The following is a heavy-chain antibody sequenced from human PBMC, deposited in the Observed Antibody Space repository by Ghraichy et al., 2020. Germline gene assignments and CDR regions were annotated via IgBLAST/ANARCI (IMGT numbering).Heavy chain of an antibody. CDR3: ARVGGTAMVRPLQPFDY. J-gene: IGHJ4*02. Sequence: SETLSLTCAVSGGSISSSNWWSWVRQPPGKGLEWIGEIYHSGSTNYNPSLKSRVTISVDKSKNQFSLKLSSVTAADTAVYYCARVGGTAMVRPLQPFDYWGQGTLVTVSS. CDR2: IYHSGST. V-gene: IGHV4-4*02. CDR1: GGSISSSNW. D-gene: IGHD5-18*01.